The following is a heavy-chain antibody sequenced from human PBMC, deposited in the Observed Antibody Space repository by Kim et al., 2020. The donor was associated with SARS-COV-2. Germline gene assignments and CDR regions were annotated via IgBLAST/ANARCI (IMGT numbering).Heavy chain of an antibody. Sequence: SRVTISVDTSKNQFSLKLSSVTAADTAVYYCARDRYYDSSGYTPYWYFDLWGRGTLVTVSS. CDR3: ARDRYYDSSGYTPYWYFDL. D-gene: IGHD3-22*01. J-gene: IGHJ2*01. V-gene: IGHV4-59*01.